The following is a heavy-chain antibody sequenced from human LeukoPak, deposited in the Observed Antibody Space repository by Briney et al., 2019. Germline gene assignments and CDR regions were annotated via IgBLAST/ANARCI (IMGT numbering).Heavy chain of an antibody. CDR3: STGSGHAFDI. CDR2: INSDGSST. J-gene: IGHJ3*02. Sequence: PGGTLRLSCAASGFTFRSYWMHWVRQVQGKGLVWVSRINSDGSSTSYADSVKGRFTISRDNAKNTLYVQMNSLRAEDTAVYYCSTGSGHAFDIWGRGTMVTVSS. D-gene: IGHD3-10*01. CDR1: GFTFRSYW. V-gene: IGHV3-74*01.